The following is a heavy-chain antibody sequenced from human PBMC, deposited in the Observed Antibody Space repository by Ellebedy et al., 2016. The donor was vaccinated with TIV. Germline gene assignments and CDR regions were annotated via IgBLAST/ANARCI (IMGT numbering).Heavy chain of an antibody. CDR1: GFIFNNYN. Sequence: GESLKISCAASGFIFNNYNLHWVRQAPGKGLEWVAIAHNDETYKFYADSVKGRFTVSRDNSGNTAYLHMSSLGVEDTAVYYCAKDLGFAMDVWGQGTTVTVSS. D-gene: IGHD7-27*01. CDR2: AHNDETYK. CDR3: AKDLGFAMDV. V-gene: IGHV3-30*02. J-gene: IGHJ6*02.